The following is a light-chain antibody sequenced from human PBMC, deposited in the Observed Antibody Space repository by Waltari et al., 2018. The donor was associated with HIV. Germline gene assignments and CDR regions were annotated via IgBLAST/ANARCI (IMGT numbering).Light chain of an antibody. CDR2: EAT. CDR1: SSDVGGYHH. CDR3: VSYAGVKNRWA. V-gene: IGLV2-8*01. J-gene: IGLJ3*02. Sequence: QSALTQPPSASGSPGQSVTISCTGTSSDVGGYHHVSWYQHHPGKAPKLLLYEATSRPSGVPDRFSGSKSGNTASLTVSGLQADDEADYYCVSYAGVKNRWAFGGGTKLTVL.